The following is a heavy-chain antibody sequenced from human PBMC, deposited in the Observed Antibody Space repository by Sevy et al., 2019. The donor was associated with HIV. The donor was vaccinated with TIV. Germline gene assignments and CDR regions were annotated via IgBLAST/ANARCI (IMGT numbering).Heavy chain of an antibody. CDR2: LSPKRGST. J-gene: IGHJ6*02. V-gene: IGHV1-8*02. CDR1: GDTFNTFD. D-gene: IGHD3-3*01. Sequence: ASVKVSCKASGDTFNTFDINWVRQAPGQGLDWMGWLSPKRGSTGFAQKFQGRLTMTRDTSINTAYMELSSLTSEDTAVYYCARGGSGDVWKYGYRYYGLDVWGQGTTVTVSS. CDR3: ARGGSGDVWKYGYRYYGLDV.